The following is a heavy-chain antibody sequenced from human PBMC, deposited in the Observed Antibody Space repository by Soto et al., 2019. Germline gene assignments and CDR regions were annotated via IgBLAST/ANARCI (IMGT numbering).Heavy chain of an antibody. CDR1: GDSISDSNW. CDR3: AKTIGSGSYMPF. Sequence: VQLQESGPGLVKPSGTLSLTCTVSGDSISDSNWWTWVRQPPGKGLEWIGEVYHSGRANYNPSLRSRVTMSADTLKNHFNLRLSSVTAADTAVYYCAKTIGSGSYMPFWGQGTLVAVSP. V-gene: IGHV4-4*02. J-gene: IGHJ4*02. CDR2: VYHSGRA. D-gene: IGHD3-10*01.